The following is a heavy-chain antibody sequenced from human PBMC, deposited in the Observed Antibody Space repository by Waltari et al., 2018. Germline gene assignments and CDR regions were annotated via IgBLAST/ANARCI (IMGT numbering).Heavy chain of an antibody. CDR2: INPNSGGT. J-gene: IGHJ4*02. D-gene: IGHD4-17*01. V-gene: IGHV1-2*06. CDR3: ARDSYGDFDFDY. Sequence: QVQLVQSGAEVKKPGASVKVSCTASGYTFTGYYIPWVRQAPGQGLEWMGRINPNSGGTNYAQKFQGRVTMTRDTSISTAYMELSRLRSDDTAVYYCARDSYGDFDFDYWGQGTLVTVSS. CDR1: GYTFTGYY.